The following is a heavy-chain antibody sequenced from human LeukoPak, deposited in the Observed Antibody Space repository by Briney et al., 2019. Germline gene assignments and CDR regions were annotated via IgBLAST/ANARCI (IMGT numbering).Heavy chain of an antibody. D-gene: IGHD3-10*01. J-gene: IGHJ6*03. V-gene: IGHV1-46*01. CDR2: INPSGGST. CDR1: GYTFTSYY. Sequence: GASVKVSCKASGYTFTSYYMHWVRQAPVQGLEWMGIINPSGGSTSYAQKFQGRVTMTRDMSTSTVYMELSSLRSEDTAVYYCARVVKRYGSGSYYKGNGGMDVWGKGTTVTVSS. CDR3: ARVVKRYGSGSYYKGNGGMDV.